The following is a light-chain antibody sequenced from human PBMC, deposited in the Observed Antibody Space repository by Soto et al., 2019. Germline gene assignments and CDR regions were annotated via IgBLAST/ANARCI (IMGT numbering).Light chain of an antibody. CDR2: GAS. Sequence: EIVLTQSPGTLSLSPGEGATLSCRASQSVSSSYLAWYQQKPGQAPRLLIYGASSRATGIPDRFSGSGSGTDFTLTISRLEPEYFAVYYCQQYGRSPVAFGQGTKVDIK. J-gene: IGKJ1*01. CDR1: QSVSSSY. CDR3: QQYGRSPVA. V-gene: IGKV3-20*01.